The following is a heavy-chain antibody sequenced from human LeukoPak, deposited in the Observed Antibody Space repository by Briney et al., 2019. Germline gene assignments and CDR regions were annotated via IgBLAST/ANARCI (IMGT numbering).Heavy chain of an antibody. J-gene: IGHJ4*02. D-gene: IGHD3-22*01. CDR3: ARDVVTKIQY. CDR2: IYYSGST. V-gene: IGHV4-39*02. CDR1: GGSISSSSYY. Sequence: SETLSLTCTVSGGSISSSSYYWGWIRQPPGKGLEWIGNIYYSGSTYYNPSLKSRVAISVDTSKNQFSLKLSSVNAADTAVYYCARDVVTKIQYWGQGILVSVSS.